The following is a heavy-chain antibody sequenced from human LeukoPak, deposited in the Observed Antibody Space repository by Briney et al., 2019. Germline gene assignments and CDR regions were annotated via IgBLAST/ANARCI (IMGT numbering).Heavy chain of an antibody. CDR1: GYTFTSYG. Sequence: ASVKVSCKASGYTFTSYGISWVRQAPGQGLEWMGWISAYNGNTNYAQKLQGRVTMTTDTSTSTAYMELRSLRSDDTAVYYCARDSGYDSSGYPHYYYYMDVWGKGTTVTISS. J-gene: IGHJ6*03. CDR3: ARDSGYDSSGYPHYYYYMDV. CDR2: ISAYNGNT. V-gene: IGHV1-18*01. D-gene: IGHD3-22*01.